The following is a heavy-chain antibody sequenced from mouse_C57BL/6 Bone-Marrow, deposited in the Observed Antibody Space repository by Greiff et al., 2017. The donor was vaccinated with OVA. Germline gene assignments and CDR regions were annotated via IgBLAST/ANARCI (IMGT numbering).Heavy chain of an antibody. CDR2: ISYSGST. Sequence: DVQLQESGPGMVKPSQSLSLTCTVTGYSITSGYDWHWIRHFPGNKLEWMGYISYSGSTNYNPSLKSRISITHDTSKNHFFLKLNSVTTEDTATYYCAREDYGSSGAWFAYWGQGTLVTVSA. V-gene: IGHV3-1*01. D-gene: IGHD1-1*01. CDR1: GYSITSGYD. J-gene: IGHJ3*01. CDR3: AREDYGSSGAWFAY.